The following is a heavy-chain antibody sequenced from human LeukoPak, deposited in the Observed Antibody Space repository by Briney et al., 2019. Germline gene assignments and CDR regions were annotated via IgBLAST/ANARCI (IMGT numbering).Heavy chain of an antibody. Sequence: PSETLALTCAVSGGSIDSHFWSWIRQPPGKGLEWIGNIFFSGSTNYNPSLKSRVTISVDTSKNQFSLKLSSVTAADTAVYYCARHGGMYYYDSSGPKAFDYWGQGTLVTVSS. CDR2: IFFSGST. J-gene: IGHJ4*02. CDR1: GGSIDSHF. CDR3: ARHGGMYYYDSSGPKAFDY. V-gene: IGHV4-59*08. D-gene: IGHD3-22*01.